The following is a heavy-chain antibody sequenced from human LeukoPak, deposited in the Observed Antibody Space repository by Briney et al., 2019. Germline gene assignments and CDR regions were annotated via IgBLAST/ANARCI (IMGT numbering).Heavy chain of an antibody. CDR2: IYHFGNT. J-gene: IGHJ4*02. D-gene: IGHD2-2*01. CDR3: SRRLPAAMCYYFDY. Sequence: SETLSLTCAVSGSSISSGGYYWSWIRQPPGKGLEWIWDIYHFGNTYYNPSLKSRVTISLDMSKNQFSLKLSSVTPAHTAVFYWSRRLPAAMCYYFDYGGQGTLVSVPT. V-gene: IGHV4-30-2*01. CDR1: GSSISSGGYY.